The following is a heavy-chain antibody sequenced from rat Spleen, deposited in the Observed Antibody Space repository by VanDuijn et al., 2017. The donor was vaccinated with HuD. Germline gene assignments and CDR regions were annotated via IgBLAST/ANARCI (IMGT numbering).Heavy chain of an antibody. Sequence: EVQVVESGGGIVQPGRSMKLSCAASRFTFSNYDMVWVRQAPTKGLKWVASISYDGSTPYYRDSVKGRFTISRDNAKSTLYLQMDSLRSEDTATYYCTRGYYFDYWGQGVMVTVSS. CDR3: TRGYYFDY. V-gene: IGHV5-7*01. J-gene: IGHJ2*01. CDR2: ISYDGSTP. CDR1: RFTFSNYD.